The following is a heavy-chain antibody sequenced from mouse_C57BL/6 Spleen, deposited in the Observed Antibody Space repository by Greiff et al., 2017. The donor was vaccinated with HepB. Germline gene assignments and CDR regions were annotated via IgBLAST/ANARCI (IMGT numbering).Heavy chain of an antibody. D-gene: IGHD3-2*02. CDR1: GYTFTDYN. CDR3: ARRGQLRLRWYFDY. Sequence: VQLQQSGPELVKPGASVKIPCKASGYTFTDYNMDWVKQSHGKSLEWIGDINPNNGGTIYNQKFKGKATLTVDKSSSTAYMELRSLTSEDTAVYYCARRGQLRLRWYFDYWGQGTTLTVSS. CDR2: INPNNGGT. V-gene: IGHV1-18*01. J-gene: IGHJ2*01.